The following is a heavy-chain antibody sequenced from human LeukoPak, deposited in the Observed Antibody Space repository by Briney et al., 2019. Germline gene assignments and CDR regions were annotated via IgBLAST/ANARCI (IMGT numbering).Heavy chain of an antibody. V-gene: IGHV3-72*01. D-gene: IGHD3-16*01. CDR1: GFTFSDHY. CDR2: IRNKANSDTT. Sequence: GGSLRLSCAVSGFTFSDHYMDWVRQAPGKGLEWVGRIRNKANSDTTQYAASVQGRFSISRDDSKNSLYLQINSLKTEDTAVYYCARVLGRTSGDLGGHFGYWGQGTLVTVSS. J-gene: IGHJ4*02. CDR3: ARVLGRTSGDLGGHFGY.